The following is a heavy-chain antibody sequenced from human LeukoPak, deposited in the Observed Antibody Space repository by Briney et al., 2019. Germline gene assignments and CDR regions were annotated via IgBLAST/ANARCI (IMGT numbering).Heavy chain of an antibody. CDR3: TTDIGSGWYFLEYYFDY. D-gene: IGHD6-19*01. J-gene: IGHJ4*02. CDR1: GFTFSNAW. CDR2: FKCKTDGGPT. V-gene: IGHV3-15*01. Sequence: GGSLRLSCAASGFTFSNAWMSWPRQAPGKGLEGVGRFKCKTDGGPTDYAAPVKRRFTIPRDDSKNTLYLQMNSLKTEDTAVYYCTTDIGSGWYFLEYYFDYWGQGTLVTVSS.